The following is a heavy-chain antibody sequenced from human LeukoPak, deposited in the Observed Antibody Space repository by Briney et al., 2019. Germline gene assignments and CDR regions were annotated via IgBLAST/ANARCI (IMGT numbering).Heavy chain of an antibody. CDR1: GFPLSSYS. CDR2: ISSSGSAI. V-gene: IGHV3-48*01. J-gene: IGHJ4*02. CDR3: VRVKGSYFDY. Sequence: GGSLRLSCAASGFPLSSYSINSVRQAPGKGLEWVSYISSSGSAIYYVDSAKGRFTVSRDNAKNSLFLQMNSPRAEDTAVYYCVRVKGSYFDYWGQGALVTVSS. D-gene: IGHD2-15*01.